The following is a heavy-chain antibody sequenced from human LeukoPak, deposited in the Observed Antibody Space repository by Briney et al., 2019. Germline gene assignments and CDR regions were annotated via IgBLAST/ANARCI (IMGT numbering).Heavy chain of an antibody. CDR1: GFTFSSYG. J-gene: IGHJ4*02. CDR3: AKDPDEAVAGTPCDY. V-gene: IGHV3-30*02. CDR2: IRYDGSNK. D-gene: IGHD6-19*01. Sequence: SGGSLRLSCAASGFTFSSYGMHWVRQAPGKGLEWVAFIRYDGSNKYYADSVKGRFTISRDNSKNTLYLQMNSLRAEDTAVYYCAKDPDEAVAGTPCDYWGQGTLVTVSS.